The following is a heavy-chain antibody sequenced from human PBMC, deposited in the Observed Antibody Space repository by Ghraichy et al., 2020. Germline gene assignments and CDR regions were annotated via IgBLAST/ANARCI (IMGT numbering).Heavy chain of an antibody. CDR3: AVPSGYCSGGSCETNDY. D-gene: IGHD2-15*01. V-gene: IGHV1-24*01. Sequence: ASVKVSCKVSGYTLTELSMHWVRQAPGKGLEWMGGFDPEDGETIYAQKFQGRVTMTEDTSTDTAYMELSSLRSEDTAVYYCAVPSGYCSGGSCETNDYWGQGTLVTVSS. CDR2: FDPEDGET. J-gene: IGHJ4*02. CDR1: GYTLTELS.